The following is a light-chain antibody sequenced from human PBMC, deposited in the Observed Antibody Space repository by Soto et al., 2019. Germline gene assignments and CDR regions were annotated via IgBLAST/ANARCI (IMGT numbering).Light chain of an antibody. CDR3: QQYGNSPWT. CDR1: QSVSSSY. CDR2: GTS. Sequence: ETVLTQSPGTLSLSPGQRATLSCRASQSVSSSYLAWFQQKPGQAPRLLVYGTSSRASGIPDRFSGSGSGTDFTLTISRLVPEDFAVYYCQQYGNSPWTFGQGTRVEI. J-gene: IGKJ1*01. V-gene: IGKV3-20*01.